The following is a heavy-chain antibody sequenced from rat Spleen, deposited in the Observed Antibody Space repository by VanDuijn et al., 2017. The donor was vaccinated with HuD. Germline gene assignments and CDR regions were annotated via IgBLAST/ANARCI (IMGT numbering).Heavy chain of an antibody. CDR3: ATNGELMYTTDYPDY. D-gene: IGHD1-6*01. J-gene: IGHJ2*01. V-gene: IGHV5-19*01. CDR2: ISPSGGST. Sequence: EVQLVESGGGLVQPGRSLKLSCAASGFTFSNYGMHWIRQAPTKGLEWVASISPSGGSTYYRDSVKGRFTISRDNAKSTLYLQMDSLRSEDTATYYCATNGELMYTTDYPDYWGQGVMVTVSS. CDR1: GFTFSNYG.